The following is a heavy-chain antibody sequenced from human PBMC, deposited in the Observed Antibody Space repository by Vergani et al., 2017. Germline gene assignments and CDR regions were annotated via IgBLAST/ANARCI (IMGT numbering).Heavy chain of an antibody. CDR2: ISYDGSNK. V-gene: IGHV3-30*18. Sequence: QVQLVESGGGVVQPGRPLRLSCAASGFTFSSYGLHWVRQAPGKGLEWVAVISYDGSNKYYADSVKGRFTISRDNSKNTLYLQMNSLRAEDTAVYYCAKEARRYPLAARPLEPFDYWGQGTLVTVSS. CDR1: GFTFSSYG. J-gene: IGHJ4*02. D-gene: IGHD6-6*01. CDR3: AKEARRYPLAARPLEPFDY.